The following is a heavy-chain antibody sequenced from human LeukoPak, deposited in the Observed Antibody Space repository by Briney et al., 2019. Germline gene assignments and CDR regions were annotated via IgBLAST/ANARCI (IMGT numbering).Heavy chain of an antibody. D-gene: IGHD2-2*03. CDR2: ISSSSSTI. CDR1: GFTFSSYS. J-gene: IGHJ5*02. V-gene: IGHV3-48*04. CDR3: ARDGYCSSTSCYPNWFDP. Sequence: GGSLRLSCAASGFTFSSYSMNWVRQAPGKGLEWVSYISSSSSTIYYADSVKGRFTISRDNAKNSLYLQMNSLRAEDTAVYYCARDGYCSSTSCYPNWFDPWGQGTLVTVSS.